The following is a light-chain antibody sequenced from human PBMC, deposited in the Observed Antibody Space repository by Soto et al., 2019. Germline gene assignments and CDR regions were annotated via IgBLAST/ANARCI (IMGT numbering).Light chain of an antibody. CDR3: SSHTSSNTRI. CDR1: SSDIGAYDY. Sequence: QSDLTQPASVSGPPGKSIAISCTGTSSDIGAYDYASSYQQQPDKAPKLMIYEVNNRPSGVSNRFSVTKSFNTATPTISGLQADDDADYYCSSHTSSNTRIYATGTKVTVL. J-gene: IGLJ1*01. V-gene: IGLV2-14*03. CDR2: EVN.